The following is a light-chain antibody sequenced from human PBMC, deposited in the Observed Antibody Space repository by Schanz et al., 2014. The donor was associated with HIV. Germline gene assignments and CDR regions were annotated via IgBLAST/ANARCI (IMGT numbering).Light chain of an antibody. CDR1: NSDVGSFNL. Sequence: QSALTQPASVSGSLGQSITISCTGTNSDVGSFNLVSWYQQHPGKAPKLMIYETSERPSGVSDRFSGSKSGSTASLTISGVQSEDEADYYCCSYSRSGTPHDVFGTGTKLTVL. CDR2: ETS. CDR3: CSYSRSGTPHDV. V-gene: IGLV2-14*02. J-gene: IGLJ1*01.